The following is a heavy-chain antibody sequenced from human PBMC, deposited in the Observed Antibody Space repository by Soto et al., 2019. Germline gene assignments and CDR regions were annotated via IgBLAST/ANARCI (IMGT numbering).Heavy chain of an antibody. CDR2: ISGNGVST. V-gene: IGHV3-64*01. D-gene: IGHD6-6*01. CDR3: ARRARPDFYYMDV. J-gene: IGHJ6*03. CDR1: GFTFNNYA. Sequence: GGSLRLSCAASGFTFNNYAMNWVRQAPGKGLEYVSGISGNGVSTYYANSVKGRFTISRDNSKNTVYLQMGSLIPEDMAVYYCARRARPDFYYMDVWGKGTTVTVSS.